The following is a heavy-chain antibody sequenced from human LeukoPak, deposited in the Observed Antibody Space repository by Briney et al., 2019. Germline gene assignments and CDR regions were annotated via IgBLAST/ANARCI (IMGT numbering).Heavy chain of an antibody. CDR2: IDQNGRAK. Sequence: QTGVSLRLSCAASQLPFSDHWMSWVRQAPGKGLEWVANIDQNGRAKFYVDSVKGRFTISRDNAQNSLFLQMHSLRAEDTAVYYCARDRTASGWLTYYFDYWGQGALVTVSS. V-gene: IGHV3-7*01. D-gene: IGHD6-19*01. J-gene: IGHJ4*02. CDR3: ARDRTASGWLTYYFDY. CDR1: QLPFSDHW.